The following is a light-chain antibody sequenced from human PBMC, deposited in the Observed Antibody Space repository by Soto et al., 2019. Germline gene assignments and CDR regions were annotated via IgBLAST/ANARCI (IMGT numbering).Light chain of an antibody. CDR2: GAS. Sequence: EIVLTQSPGTLSLSPGERATLSCRASQSVSGSSLAWYQQKPGQAPRPLIYGASSRATGIPDRFSGSGSGTDFTLTITRLEPEDFAVYYCQQYDSSPSSFTFGPGTKVDIK. CDR3: QQYDSSPSSFT. J-gene: IGKJ3*01. V-gene: IGKV3-20*01. CDR1: QSVSGSS.